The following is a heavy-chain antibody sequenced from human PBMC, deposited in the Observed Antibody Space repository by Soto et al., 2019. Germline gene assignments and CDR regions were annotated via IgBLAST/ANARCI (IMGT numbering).Heavy chain of an antibody. Sequence: QVQLVQSGAEVKKPGASVKVSCKASGYDFSSYGISWVRQAPGQGLEWMGWISASSGNRDYAQQMQGRVTMTSDTSRTTASMELRRLRSDDTAVYYCVRDPKRNDYWGQGTLVNVAS. CDR1: GYDFSSYG. CDR2: ISASSGNR. V-gene: IGHV1-18*04. J-gene: IGHJ4*02. CDR3: VRDPKRNDY.